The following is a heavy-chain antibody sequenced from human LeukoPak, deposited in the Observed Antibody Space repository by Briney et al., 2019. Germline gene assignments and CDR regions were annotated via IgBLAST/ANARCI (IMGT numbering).Heavy chain of an antibody. CDR2: IYYSGST. CDR3: ARLKLYFDFSTGNHYYFDS. Sequence: PSETLSLTCTVSGESISGFYWNWIRQPPGKGLEWIAYIYYSGSTNYNPSLKSRVTISIDTSKNQFSLKLSSVTAADTAVYYCARLKLYFDFSTGNHYYFDSWGQGTLVIVSS. CDR1: GESISGFY. V-gene: IGHV4-59*08. D-gene: IGHD3-3*01. J-gene: IGHJ4*01.